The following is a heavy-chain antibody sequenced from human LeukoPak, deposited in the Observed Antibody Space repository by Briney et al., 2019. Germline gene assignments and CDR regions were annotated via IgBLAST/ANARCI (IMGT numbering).Heavy chain of an antibody. Sequence: PWETLSLTCAVYGGSFSGYYWSWIRQPPGKGLEWIGEINHSGSTNYNPSLKSRVTISVDTSKNQFSLKLSSVTAADTAVYYCARGGYGWIQLANFDYWGQGTLVTVSS. CDR1: GGSFSGYY. J-gene: IGHJ4*02. V-gene: IGHV4-34*01. CDR2: INHSGST. D-gene: IGHD5-18*01. CDR3: ARGGYGWIQLANFDY.